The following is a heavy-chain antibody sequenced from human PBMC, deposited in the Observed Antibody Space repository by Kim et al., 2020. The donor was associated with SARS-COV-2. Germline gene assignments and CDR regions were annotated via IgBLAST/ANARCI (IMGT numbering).Heavy chain of an antibody. Sequence: ITTYADSFKGRFTVSRDNAKNTLYLQMNSLRVEDTAVYYCVRAQIASFDSWGQGTLVTVSS. D-gene: IGHD2-21*01. CDR2: IT. J-gene: IGHJ4*02. CDR3: VRAQIASFDS. V-gene: IGHV3-74*01.